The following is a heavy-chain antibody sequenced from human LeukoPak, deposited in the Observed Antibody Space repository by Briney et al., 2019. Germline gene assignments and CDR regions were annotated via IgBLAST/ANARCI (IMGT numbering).Heavy chain of an antibody. Sequence: GGSLRLSCAASGFTFSSYGMHWVRQAPGKGLEWVAVISYDGSNKYSADPVKGRFTISRDNSKNTLYLQMNSLRAEDTAVYYCAKVVSGSGSYYNTLTYYYYYAMDXXXQGXXXTVXS. D-gene: IGHD3-10*01. CDR2: ISYDGSNK. CDR3: AKVVSGSGSYYNTLTYYYYYAMDX. J-gene: IGHJ6*01. CDR1: GFTFSSYG. V-gene: IGHV3-30*18.